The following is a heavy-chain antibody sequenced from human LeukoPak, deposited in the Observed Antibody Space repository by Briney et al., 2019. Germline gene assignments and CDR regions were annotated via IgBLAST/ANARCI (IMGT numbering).Heavy chain of an antibody. J-gene: IGHJ3*02. CDR1: GGSISSGGYY. D-gene: IGHD3-22*01. CDR3: ARHYYDSSDKAFDI. CDR2: IYYSGST. Sequence: SETLSLTCTVSGGSISSGGYYWSWIRQYPGKGLEWIGYIYYSGSTYYNPSLKSRVTISVDTSKNQFSLKLSSVTAADTAVYYCARHYYDSSDKAFDIWGQGTMVTVSS. V-gene: IGHV4-31*03.